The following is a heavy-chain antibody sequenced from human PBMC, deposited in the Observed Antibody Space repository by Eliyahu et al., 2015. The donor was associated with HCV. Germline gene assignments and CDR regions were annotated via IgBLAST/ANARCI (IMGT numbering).Heavy chain of an antibody. CDR1: GFTFSNYG. D-gene: IGHD1-1*01. J-gene: IGHJ2*01. CDR3: AKRSLEGNMFLDWYLDL. V-gene: IGHV3-30*18. Sequence: QVELVETGGGVVRPGTSLSPSXEASGFTFSNYGIHWVRQAPGKGLEWVAVISHDGRQKXCADSVKGRCTISRDNSRNTLYLQINSLRVEDTAVYYCAKRSLEGNMFLDWYLDLWGRGTLVTVSS. CDR2: ISHDGRQK.